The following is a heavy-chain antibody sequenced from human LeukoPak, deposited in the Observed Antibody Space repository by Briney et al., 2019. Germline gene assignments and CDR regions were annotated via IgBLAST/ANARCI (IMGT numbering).Heavy chain of an antibody. CDR2: IYYSGST. V-gene: IGHV4-59*08. CDR1: GGSLRTYY. CDR3: ARGRKRWLHYNWFDP. D-gene: IGHD5-24*01. J-gene: IGHJ5*02. Sequence: SETLSLTCTVSGGSLRTYYWSWIRQPPGKGLEWIGYIYYSGSTSYNPSLKSRVTISVDTSNNQFSLKLSSVTAADTAVYYCARGRKRWLHYNWFDPWGQGTLVTVSS.